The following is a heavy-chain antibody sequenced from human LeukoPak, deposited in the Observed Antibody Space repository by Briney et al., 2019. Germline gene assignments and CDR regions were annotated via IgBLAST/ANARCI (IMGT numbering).Heavy chain of an antibody. V-gene: IGHV4-39*02. CDR1: GGSISSNGYY. CDR2: IYYTGST. Sequence: ASETLSLXCTVSGGSISSNGYYWAWIRQPPGKGLEWIASIYYTGSTYYKPSLKSRVTISVDTSKNQFSLKLISVTAADTAVYYCARENPQWLAEHGAFDIWGQGTMVTVSS. J-gene: IGHJ3*02. D-gene: IGHD6-19*01. CDR3: ARENPQWLAEHGAFDI.